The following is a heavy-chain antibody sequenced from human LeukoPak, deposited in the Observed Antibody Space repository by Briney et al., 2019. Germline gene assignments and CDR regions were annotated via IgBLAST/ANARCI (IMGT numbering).Heavy chain of an antibody. CDR1: GGTFSSYA. Sequence: SVKVSCKASGGTFSSYAISWVRQAPGQGLEWMGGIIPIFGTANYAQKFQGRVTITADESTSTAYMELSSLRSEDTAVYYCASDETGTYNWFDPWGQGTLVTVSS. V-gene: IGHV1-69*01. CDR3: ASDETGTYNWFDP. CDR2: IIPIFGTA. J-gene: IGHJ5*02. D-gene: IGHD1-1*01.